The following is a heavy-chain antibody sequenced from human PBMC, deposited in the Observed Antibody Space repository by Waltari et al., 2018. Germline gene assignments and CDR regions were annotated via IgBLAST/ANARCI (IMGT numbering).Heavy chain of an antibody. Sequence: EVQLVESGGGLVKPGGSLRLSCAASGFTFSSYTMNWVRQSPGQGLEWVSSISSSSTYIAYADSVKGRFTISRDDAENSLYLQMDSLRAEDTAVYYCTRDLYGSGGDWFDPWGQGTLVTVSS. D-gene: IGHD3-10*01. J-gene: IGHJ5*02. CDR3: TRDLYGSGGDWFDP. CDR1: GFTFSSYT. V-gene: IGHV3-21*01. CDR2: ISSSSTYI.